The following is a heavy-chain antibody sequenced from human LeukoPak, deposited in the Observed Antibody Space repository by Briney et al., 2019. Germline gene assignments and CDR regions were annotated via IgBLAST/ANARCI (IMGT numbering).Heavy chain of an antibody. CDR1: GGSFSGYY. CDR3: ARDSGSYYRAFDI. D-gene: IGHD1-26*01. J-gene: IGHJ3*02. Sequence: SETLSLTCAVYGGSFSGYYWSWIRQPPGEGLEWIGEINHSGSTNYNPSLKSRVTISVDTSKNQFPLKLSSVTAADTAVYYCARDSGSYYRAFDIWGQGTMVTVSS. V-gene: IGHV4-34*01. CDR2: INHSGST.